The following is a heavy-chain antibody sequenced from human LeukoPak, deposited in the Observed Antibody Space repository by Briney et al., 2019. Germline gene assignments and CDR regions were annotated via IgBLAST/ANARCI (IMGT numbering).Heavy chain of an antibody. CDR2: ISSSSSYI. Sequence: PGGSLRLSCAASGFTFSSYSMNWVRQAPGKGLEWVSSISSSSSYIYYADSVKGRFTISRENAKNSLYLQMNSLRAEDTAVYYCARDGSSKYYFDYWGQGTLVTVSS. J-gene: IGHJ4*02. V-gene: IGHV3-21*01. CDR1: GFTFSSYS. CDR3: ARDGSSKYYFDY.